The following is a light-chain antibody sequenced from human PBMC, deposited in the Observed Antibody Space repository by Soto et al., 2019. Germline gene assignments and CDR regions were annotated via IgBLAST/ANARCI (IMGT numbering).Light chain of an antibody. CDR2: GAS. J-gene: IGKJ1*01. CDR3: HQYYNWPPYT. V-gene: IGKV3-20*01. CDR1: QSFSNNY. Sequence: EIVLTQSPGTLSLSPGERATLSCRAGQSFSNNYLAWYQQKPGQAPRLLIYGASNRATGIPDRFSGSGSGTDFTLTISRLEPEDFAVYYCHQYYNWPPYTFGQGTKVDIK.